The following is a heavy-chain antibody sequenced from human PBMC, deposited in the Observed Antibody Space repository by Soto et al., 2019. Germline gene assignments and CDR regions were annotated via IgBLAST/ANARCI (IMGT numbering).Heavy chain of an antibody. J-gene: IGHJ6*03. CDR1: GFTFSSYW. CDR2: IKQDGREK. Sequence: GGSLRLSCAASGFTFSSYWMSWVRQAPGKGLEWVANIKQDGREKYYVDSVKGRFTISRDNAKNSLYLQMNSLRAEDTAVYYCARDRFKGLAAQNYYYYYYMDVWGKGTTVTVSS. CDR3: ARDRFKGLAAQNYYYYYYMDV. V-gene: IGHV3-7*01. D-gene: IGHD3-3*01.